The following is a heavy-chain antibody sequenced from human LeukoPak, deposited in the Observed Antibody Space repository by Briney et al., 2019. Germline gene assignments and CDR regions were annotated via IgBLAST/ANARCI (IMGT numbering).Heavy chain of an antibody. CDR2: INSHSSSI. J-gene: IGHJ5*02. CDR1: GFTFNTYT. CDR3: ARDSPRGYCSGGSCYAWFDP. Sequence: PGGSLRLSCAASGFTFNTYTMSWVRQAPGKGLEWVSSINSHSSSIYYADSVKGRFTVSRDNTKNSLYLQMNSLRAEDTAVYYCARDSPRGYCSGGSCYAWFDPWGQGTLVTVSS. V-gene: IGHV3-21*01. D-gene: IGHD2-15*01.